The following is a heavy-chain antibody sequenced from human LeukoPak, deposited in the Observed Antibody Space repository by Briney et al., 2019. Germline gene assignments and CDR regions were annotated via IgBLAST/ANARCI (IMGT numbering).Heavy chain of an antibody. CDR1: GYTFTSYY. V-gene: IGHV1-46*01. Sequence: ASVKVSCKASGYTFTSYYMHWVRQAPGQGLEWMGIINPSGGSTSYAQKFQGRVTMTRDTSTSTVYMELSSLRSEDTAVYYCARGIMVRGPSDYFDYWGQGTLVTVSS. J-gene: IGHJ4*02. CDR3: ARGIMVRGPSDYFDY. D-gene: IGHD3-10*01. CDR2: INPSGGST.